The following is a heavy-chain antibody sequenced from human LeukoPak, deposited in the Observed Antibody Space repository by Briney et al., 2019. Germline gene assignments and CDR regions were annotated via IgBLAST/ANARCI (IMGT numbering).Heavy chain of an antibody. D-gene: IGHD1-26*01. J-gene: IGHJ4*02. Sequence: PPGGSLRLSCAASGFTFSGYDMNWVRQAPGKGLEWVSYISSSGSTKYYADSVKGRFTISRDNAKNSLYLQMNSLRAEDTAVYYCARGSSGSYPHFDYWGQGTLVTVSS. CDR3: ARGSSGSYPHFDY. CDR1: GFTFSGYD. V-gene: IGHV3-48*03. CDR2: ISSSGSTK.